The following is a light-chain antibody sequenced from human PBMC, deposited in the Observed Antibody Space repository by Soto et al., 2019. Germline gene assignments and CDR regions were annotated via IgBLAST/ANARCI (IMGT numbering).Light chain of an antibody. CDR2: GAS. V-gene: IGKV3-20*01. Sequence: EIVLTQSPGTLSLSPGERATLSCKASQSVSSNFLAWYQRKPGQAPRLLIYGASYTANDIPYRFSGSGSGKDLTLTIARLEPEDFAVYYWLQYGTFPPPFGQGTKVEI. J-gene: IGKJ1*01. CDR1: QSVSSNF. CDR3: LQYGTFPPP.